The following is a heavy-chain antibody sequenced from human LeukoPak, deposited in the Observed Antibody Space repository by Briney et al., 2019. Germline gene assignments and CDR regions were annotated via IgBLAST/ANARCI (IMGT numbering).Heavy chain of an antibody. Sequence: SETLSLTCTVSGYSISSGYYWGWIRQPPGKGLEWIGSIYHSGSTYYNPSLKSRVTISLDTSKNQFSLKLSSVTAADTAVYYCARGDPSDFWSGSLYYFDYWGQGTLVTVSS. CDR1: GYSISSGYY. CDR2: IYHSGST. CDR3: ARGDPSDFWSGSLYYFDY. D-gene: IGHD3-3*01. J-gene: IGHJ4*02. V-gene: IGHV4-38-2*02.